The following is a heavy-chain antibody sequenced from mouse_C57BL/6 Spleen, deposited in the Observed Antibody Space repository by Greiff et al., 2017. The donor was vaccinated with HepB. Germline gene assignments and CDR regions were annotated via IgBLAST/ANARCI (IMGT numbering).Heavy chain of an antibody. D-gene: IGHD2-4*01. Sequence: EVQLVESGGGLVQPKGSLKLSCAASGFSFNTYAMNWVRQSPGKGLEWVARIRSKSNNYATYYADSVKDRFTISRDDSESMLYLQMNNLTTEETAMYYCVRLIYYDYGGYAMDYWGQGTSVTVSS. CDR3: VRLIYYDYGGYAMDY. J-gene: IGHJ4*01. CDR1: GFSFNTYA. CDR2: IRSKSNNYAT. V-gene: IGHV10-1*01.